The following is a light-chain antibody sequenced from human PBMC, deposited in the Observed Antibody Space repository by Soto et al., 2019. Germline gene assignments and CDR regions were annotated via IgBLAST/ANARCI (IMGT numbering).Light chain of an antibody. V-gene: IGKV1-6*01. CDR3: LQDYSYPRT. Sequence: AIQMTQSPSSLSASVGGRVAMTCRASQGIRNDLAWYQQKPGEAPKLLIYGASNLPSGVPSRFSGSGSDTDFTLTISSLQPEDCAIYYCLQDYSYPRTFGMGTRVEIK. CDR2: GAS. CDR1: QGIRND. J-gene: IGKJ1*01.